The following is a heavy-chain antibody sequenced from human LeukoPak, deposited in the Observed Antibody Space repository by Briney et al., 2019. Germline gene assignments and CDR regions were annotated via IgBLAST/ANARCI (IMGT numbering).Heavy chain of an antibody. CDR1: GFTFSTYT. V-gene: IGHV3-48*04. CDR2: VSSSGGTI. D-gene: IGHD2-2*01. CDR3: ARVGTTNYSFYYMDV. Sequence: GGSLRLSCAASGFTFSTYTMNWVRQAPGKGLEWVSYVSSSGGTIYYADSVKVRFTLSRDNAQTSLYLQMNSLRAEDTAVYYCARVGTTNYSFYYMDVWGKGTTVSVSS. J-gene: IGHJ6*03.